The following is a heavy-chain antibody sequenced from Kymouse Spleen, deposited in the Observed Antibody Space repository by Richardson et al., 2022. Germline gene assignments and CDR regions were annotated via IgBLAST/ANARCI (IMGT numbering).Heavy chain of an antibody. CDR2: IWYDGSNK. Sequence: QVQLVESGGGVVQPGRSLRLSCAASGFTFSSYGMHWVRQAPGKGLEWVAVIWYDGSNKYYADSVKGRFTISRDNSKNTLYLQMNSLRAEDTAVYYCASDYYGSGSYSYYYYYGMDVWGQGTTVTVSS. J-gene: IGHJ6*02. V-gene: IGHV3-33*01. D-gene: IGHD3-10*01. CDR3: ASDYYGSGSYSYYYYYGMDV. CDR1: GFTFSSYG.